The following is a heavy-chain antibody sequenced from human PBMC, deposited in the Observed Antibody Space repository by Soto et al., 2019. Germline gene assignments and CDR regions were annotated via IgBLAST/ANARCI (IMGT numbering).Heavy chain of an antibody. Sequence: SQTLSLTWAISGDSVSSNSAGWNWIRQSPSRGLEWLGRTYYRSEWFNEYAVSVKSRITINPGTSRNQTSLQLNSVTPEDTAIYYCARDIDFTYWGRGTQVTVS. V-gene: IGHV6-1*01. J-gene: IGHJ4*01. CDR2: TYYRSEWFN. CDR3: ARDIDFTY. D-gene: IGHD3-10*01. CDR1: GDSVSSNSAG.